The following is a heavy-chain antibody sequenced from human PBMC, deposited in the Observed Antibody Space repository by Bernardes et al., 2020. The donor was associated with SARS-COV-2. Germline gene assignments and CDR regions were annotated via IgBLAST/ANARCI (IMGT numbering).Heavy chain of an antibody. D-gene: IGHD3-22*01. V-gene: IGHV3-23*01. CDR1: GFTFSNYA. CDR2: VSGGGGNT. CDR3: AKRGYPDGSGYISLYFDF. J-gene: IGHJ4*02. Sequence: GWSLRLSCAASGFTFSNYAMSWVRQAPGKGLEWVSAVSGGGGNTYYADSVKGRFTISRDNSKNTLYLQMNSLRAEDTAVYYCAKRGYPDGSGYISLYFDFWGQGTLVTVSS.